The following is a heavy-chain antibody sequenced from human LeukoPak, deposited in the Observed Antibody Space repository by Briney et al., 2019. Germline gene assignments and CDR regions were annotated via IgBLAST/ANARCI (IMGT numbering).Heavy chain of an antibody. J-gene: IGHJ4*02. D-gene: IGHD3-16*01. CDR3: AREGGSYGYFDY. Sequence: ASVKVSCKASGYTFTSYYMHWVRQAPGQGLEWMGIINPSGGSTSYARKFQGRVTMTRDTSTSTVYMELSSLRSEDTAVYYCAREGGSYGYFDYWGQGTLVTVSS. V-gene: IGHV1-46*01. CDR1: GYTFTSYY. CDR2: INPSGGST.